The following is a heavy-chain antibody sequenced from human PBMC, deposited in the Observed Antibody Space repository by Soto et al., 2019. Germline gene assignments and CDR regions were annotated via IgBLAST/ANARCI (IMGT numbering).Heavy chain of an antibody. Sequence: EVQLVESGGGLVQPGGSLRLSCAASGFTFSSYWMHWVRQAPGKGLVWVSRINSDGSSTNYADSVKGLFTISRDNAKNTLYLQMISLRAEDTAVYYCARAPRPYSGYDPLDYWGQGTLVTVSS. V-gene: IGHV3-74*01. CDR3: ARAPRPYSGYDPLDY. D-gene: IGHD5-12*01. J-gene: IGHJ4*02. CDR1: GFTFSSYW. CDR2: INSDGSST.